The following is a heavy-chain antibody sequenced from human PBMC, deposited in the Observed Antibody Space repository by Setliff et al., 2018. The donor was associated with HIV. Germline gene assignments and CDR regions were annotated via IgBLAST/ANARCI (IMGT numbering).Heavy chain of an antibody. CDR3: VKGTTHDYNYGYTDY. Sequence: PGGSLRLSCAASGFTFKNCAMSWVRQAPGKGLEWVSASSSGDFATYFADSVKGRFTISRDNSKKTLYLKMSSLRTEDTAGYFCVKGTTHDYNYGYTDYWGQGTLVTVSS. CDR2: SSSGDFAT. D-gene: IGHD5-18*01. CDR1: GFTFKNCA. V-gene: IGHV3-23*01. J-gene: IGHJ4*02.